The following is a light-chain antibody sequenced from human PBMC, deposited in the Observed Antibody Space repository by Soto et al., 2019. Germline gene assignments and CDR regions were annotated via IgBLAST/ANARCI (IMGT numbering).Light chain of an antibody. Sequence: QSALTQPASVSGSPGQSITLSCTGTSSDIGGYDYVSWYQRHPGKAPKLIIYDVNNRPSGVSNRFSGSKSGNTASLTISGLQAEDEADYYCTSYASGSSQLVFGGGTQLTVL. V-gene: IGLV2-14*01. J-gene: IGLJ2*01. CDR3: TSYASGSSQLV. CDR1: SSDIGGYDY. CDR2: DVN.